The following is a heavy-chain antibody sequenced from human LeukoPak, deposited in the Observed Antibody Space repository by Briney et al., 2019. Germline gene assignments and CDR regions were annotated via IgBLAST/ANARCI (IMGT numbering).Heavy chain of an antibody. J-gene: IGHJ4*02. CDR2: ISSSSSYI. D-gene: IGHD6-19*01. CDR3: ARALSGWYLDY. V-gene: IGHV3-21*04. Sequence: PGGSLRLSCAASGFTFSSYSMNWVRQAPGKGLEWVSSISSSSSYIYYADSVKGRFTISRDDSKNTLYLQMNSLRAEDTAVYYCARALSGWYLDYWGQGTLVTVSS. CDR1: GFTFSSYS.